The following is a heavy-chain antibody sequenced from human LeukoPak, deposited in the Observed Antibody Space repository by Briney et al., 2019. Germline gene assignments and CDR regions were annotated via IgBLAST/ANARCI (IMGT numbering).Heavy chain of an antibody. J-gene: IGHJ4*02. V-gene: IGHV3-74*01. CDR1: GFTYSSYW. D-gene: IGHD5-18*01. Sequence: PGGSLRLSCAASGFTYSSYWMHWVRQAPGKGPVWVSRINNDGITTAYADSVKGRFTISRDNAKNSLYLQMNSLRAEDTAVYYCARDPRFADTAMENDDWGQGTLVTVCS. CDR2: INNDGITT. CDR3: ARDPRFADTAMENDD.